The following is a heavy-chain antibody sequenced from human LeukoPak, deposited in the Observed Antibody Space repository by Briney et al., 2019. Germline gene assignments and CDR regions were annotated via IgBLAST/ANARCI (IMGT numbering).Heavy chain of an antibody. D-gene: IGHD6-19*01. J-gene: IGHJ4*02. CDR3: AREDSGWYVDY. CDR1: GYTFSDYY. CDR2: INPNSGGT. V-gene: IGHV1-2*02. Sequence: ASVKVSCKASGYTFSDYYMHWVRQAPGQGLEWMGWINPNSGGTNYAQKFEGRVTTTRDTSITTAYMELSRLTSDDTAVYYCAREDSGWYVDYWGQGTLVTVSS.